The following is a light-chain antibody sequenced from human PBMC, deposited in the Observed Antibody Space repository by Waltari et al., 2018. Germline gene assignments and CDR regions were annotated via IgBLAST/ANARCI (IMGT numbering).Light chain of an antibody. Sequence: QSALTQPASVSGSPGQSITISCTGTSNDVGGYGYVSWYQQYPGRAPKLIIYEVSYRPSGISHRFSGSKSGNTASLTISVLQADDEADYYCSSHTSTVPHVFGTGTRVTV. V-gene: IGLV2-14*01. CDR3: SSHTSTVPHV. CDR1: SNDVGGYGY. J-gene: IGLJ1*01. CDR2: EVS.